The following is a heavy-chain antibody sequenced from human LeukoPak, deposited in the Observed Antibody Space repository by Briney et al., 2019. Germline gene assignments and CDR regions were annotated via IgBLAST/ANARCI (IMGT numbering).Heavy chain of an antibody. CDR1: GGSISSYY. CDR3: ARGRLWFDP. J-gene: IGHJ5*02. V-gene: IGHV4-59*01. CDR2: IYYSGST. Sequence: SETLSLTCTVSGGSISSYYWSWIRQPPGKGPEWIGYIYYSGSTNYNPSLKSRVTISVDTSKNQFSLKLSSVTAADTAVYYWARGRLWFDPWGQGTLVTVSS.